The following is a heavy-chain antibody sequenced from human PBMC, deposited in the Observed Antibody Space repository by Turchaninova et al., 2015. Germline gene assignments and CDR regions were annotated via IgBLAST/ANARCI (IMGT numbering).Heavy chain of an antibody. V-gene: IGHV4-38-2*01. J-gene: IGHJ4*02. CDR1: GYSISSGYY. Sequence: QVQLQESGPGLVKPSETLSLTCAVSGYSISSGYYWGWIRQPPGKDLEWIERIFHSGTTNYHPSLRSRVTISVDTSKNQFSLRLSSVTAADTAVYYCARGANWNYDYWGQGTLVTVSS. CDR3: ARGANWNYDY. CDR2: IFHSGTT. D-gene: IGHD4/OR15-4a*01.